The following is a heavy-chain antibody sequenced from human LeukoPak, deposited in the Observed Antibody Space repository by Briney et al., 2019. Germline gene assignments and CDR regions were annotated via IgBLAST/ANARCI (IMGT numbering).Heavy chain of an antibody. CDR2: IKHDGSEK. J-gene: IGHJ5*02. V-gene: IGHV3-7*03. CDR1: GFIFTNYF. Sequence: PGGSLRLSCAASGFIFTNYFMSWVRQAPGKGLEWVASIKHDGSEKYYVDSVRGRFTISRDNTMNSLYLQMSSLRAEDTAVYYCAREIVGTHKSRFDPWGQGTLVTVSS. CDR3: AREIVGTHKSRFDP. D-gene: IGHD1-26*01.